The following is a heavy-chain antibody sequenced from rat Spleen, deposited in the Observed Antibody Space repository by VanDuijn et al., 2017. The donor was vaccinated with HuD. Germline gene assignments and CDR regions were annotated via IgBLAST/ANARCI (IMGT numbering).Heavy chain of an antibody. J-gene: IGHJ3*01. CDR1: GFTFNNYW. D-gene: IGHD1-7*01. Sequence: EVQLVESGGGLVQPGRSLKLSCVASGFTFNNYWMTCIRQAPAKRLEWVASISHNVGNTYYPDSVTGRFTISRDHAKGTLYLHMSSLGSEDTATYYCTRQGTMGVEGFAYWGQGTLVTVSS. CDR3: TRQGTMGVEGFAY. CDR2: ISHNVGNT. V-gene: IGHV5-31*01.